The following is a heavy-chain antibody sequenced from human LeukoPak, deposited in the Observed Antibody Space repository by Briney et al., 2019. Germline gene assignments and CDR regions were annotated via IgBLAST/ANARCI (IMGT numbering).Heavy chain of an antibody. CDR1: GFTFSDYY. Sequence: GGSLRLSCAASGFTFSDYYMSWIRQAPGKGLEWVSYISLSGTIYYADSVKGRFTISRDNAKNSLYLQMNSLRAEDTAVYYCAKDILAPGLHFDHWGQGTLVTVSS. J-gene: IGHJ4*02. CDR3: AKDILAPGLHFDH. V-gene: IGHV3-11*01. D-gene: IGHD1-26*01. CDR2: ISLSGTI.